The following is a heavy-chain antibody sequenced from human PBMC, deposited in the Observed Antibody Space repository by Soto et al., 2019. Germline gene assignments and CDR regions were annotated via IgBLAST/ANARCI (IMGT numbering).Heavy chain of an antibody. CDR2: VYVNADT. D-gene: IGHD2-21*02. CDR1: SDSISRFS. J-gene: IGHJ4*02. V-gene: IGHV4-4*07. CDR3: AREARGDFSGIFDY. Sequence: SETMSLTCTVSSDSISRFSWSWIRQAAGKGLEWIGRVYVNADTKYAPSLRSRLNISVDTSKNQFSLRLTSVTAADTAVYFCAREARGDFSGIFDYWGRGTLVTVSS.